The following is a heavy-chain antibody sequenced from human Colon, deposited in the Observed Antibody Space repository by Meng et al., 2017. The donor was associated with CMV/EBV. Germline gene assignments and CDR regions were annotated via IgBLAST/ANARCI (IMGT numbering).Heavy chain of an antibody. D-gene: IGHD2-2*01. J-gene: IGHJ3*01. Sequence: ASVKVSCKASGYTFTSYGISWVRQAPGQGLEWMGWISAYNGNTNYAQKLQGRVTMTTDTSTSTAYMELRSLRSDDTAVYYCASQRRCETTCYGWDRVFDVWGQGTMVTVSS. CDR2: ISAYNGNT. CDR3: ASQRRCETTCYGWDRVFDV. CDR1: GYTFTSYG. V-gene: IGHV1-18*01.